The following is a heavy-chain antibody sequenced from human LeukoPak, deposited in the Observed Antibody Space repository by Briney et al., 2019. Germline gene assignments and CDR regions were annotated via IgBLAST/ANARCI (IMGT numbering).Heavy chain of an antibody. CDR3: ARGAQFVMATTTDY. V-gene: IGHV5-51*01. Sequence: GESLKISCKGSGYNFTNYYIGWVRQMPGKGLEWMGIIYPGDSDTRYSPSFQGQVTISADKSISTAYLQWSSLKASDTAMYYCARGAQFVMATTTDYWGQGTLVTVSS. CDR1: GYNFTNYY. CDR2: IYPGDSDT. J-gene: IGHJ4*02. D-gene: IGHD3-16*01.